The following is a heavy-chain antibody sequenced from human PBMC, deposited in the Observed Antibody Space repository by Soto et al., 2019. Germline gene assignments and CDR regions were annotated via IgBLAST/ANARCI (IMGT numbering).Heavy chain of an antibody. D-gene: IGHD3-10*01. Sequence: QVQLVQSGADVQRPGSSVRVSCKDSGDTFNFYSINWVRQAPGLGLQWMGRINPILSMSNYAPRFQGRVTMTADKSTSTAYMELSSLRSEDTAMYYCATSYGSGYRAFDSWGQGALVTVSS. CDR2: INPILSMS. V-gene: IGHV1-69*02. CDR3: ATSYGSGYRAFDS. CDR1: GDTFNFYS. J-gene: IGHJ4*02.